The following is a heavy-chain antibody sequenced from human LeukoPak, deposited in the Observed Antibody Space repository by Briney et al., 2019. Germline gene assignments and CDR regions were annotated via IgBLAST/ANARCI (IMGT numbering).Heavy chain of an antibody. CDR1: GGTFSSYA. CDR3: ARVELLGSGDAFDI. CDR2: IIPIFGTA. V-gene: IGHV1-69*01. D-gene: IGHD1-26*01. J-gene: IGHJ3*02. Sequence: SVKVSCKASGGTFSSYAISWVRQAPGQGLEWMGGIIPIFGTANYAQKFQGRVTITADESTSTAYMELRSLRSDDTAVYYCARVELLGSGDAFDIWGQGTMVTVSS.